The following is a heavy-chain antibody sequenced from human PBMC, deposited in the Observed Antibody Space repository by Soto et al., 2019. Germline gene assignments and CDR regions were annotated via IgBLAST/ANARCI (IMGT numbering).Heavy chain of an antibody. V-gene: IGHV3-30*18. D-gene: IGHD1-26*01. J-gene: IGHJ4*02. CDR1: GLGFDFSSYG. Sequence: QVQLVESGGGVVQPGRSLRLSCAASGLGFDFSSYGMHWVCQAPGKGLEWVALISSDGSDKYAADSVKGRFTISRDNSKSTLYLQMNSLREEDTAVYHCAKTAGVVGASPLDYWGQGTLVTVSS. CDR3: AKTAGVVGASPLDY. CDR2: ISSDGSDK.